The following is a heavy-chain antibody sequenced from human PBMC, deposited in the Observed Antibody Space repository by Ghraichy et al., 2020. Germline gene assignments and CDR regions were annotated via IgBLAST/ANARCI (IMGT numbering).Heavy chain of an antibody. CDR2: INHSGST. CDR1: GGSFSGYY. CDR3: ALGYSYGRPRKFFDY. D-gene: IGHD5-18*01. Sequence: SQTLSLTCAVYGGSFSGYYWSWIRQPPGKGLEWIGEINHSGSTNYNPSLKSRVTISVDTSKNQFSLKLSSVTAADTAGYYCALGYSYGRPRKFFDYWGQGTLVTVSS. J-gene: IGHJ4*02. V-gene: IGHV4-34*01.